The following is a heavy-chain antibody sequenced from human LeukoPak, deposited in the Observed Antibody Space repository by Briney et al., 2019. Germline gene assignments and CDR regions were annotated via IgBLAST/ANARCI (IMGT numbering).Heavy chain of an antibody. D-gene: IGHD3-10*01. CDR3: TRHRYYYGSGSYDDWFDP. J-gene: IGHJ5*02. CDR1: GFTFSVSA. CDR2: IRSKANSYAT. V-gene: IGHV3-73*01. Sequence: PGGSLRLSCAPSGFTFSVSAMHGVPDASGRGLEGGGRIRSKANSYATAYAPSVKGRFTISRDDSKNTAYLQMNSLKTEETAVYYCTRHRYYYGSGSYDDWFDPWGQGTLVTVSS.